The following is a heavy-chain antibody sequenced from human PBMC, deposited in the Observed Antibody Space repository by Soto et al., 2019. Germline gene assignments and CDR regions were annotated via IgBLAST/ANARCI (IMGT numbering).Heavy chain of an antibody. CDR3: ARGRDLELYFDY. D-gene: IGHD1-7*01. CDR1: GGSFSGYY. Sequence: LSLTCAVYGGSFSGYYWSWIRQPPGKGLEWIGEINHSGSTNYNPSLKSRVTISVDTSKNQFSLKLSSVTAADTAVYYCARGRDLELYFDYWGQGTLVTVSS. V-gene: IGHV4-34*01. CDR2: INHSGST. J-gene: IGHJ4*02.